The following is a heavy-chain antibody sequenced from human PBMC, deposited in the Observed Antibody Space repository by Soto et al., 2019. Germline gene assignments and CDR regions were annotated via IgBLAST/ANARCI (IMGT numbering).Heavy chain of an antibody. D-gene: IGHD1-1*01. J-gene: IGHJ4*02. CDR1: GFTFSSHD. Sequence: GGSLRLSCAASGFTFSSHDMNWVRQAPGKGLEWVSYISSSSTIHYADSVKGRFTISRDNAKQSLYLEMNSLRAEDTAIYYCVRGDNWSDEASDYWGQGT. V-gene: IGHV3-48*01. CDR3: VRGDNWSDEASDY. CDR2: ISSSSTI.